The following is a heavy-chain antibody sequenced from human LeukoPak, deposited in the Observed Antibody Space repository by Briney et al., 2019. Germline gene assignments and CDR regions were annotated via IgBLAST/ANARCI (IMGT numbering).Heavy chain of an antibody. Sequence: SETLSLTCTVSGGSISSSSYYWGWIRQPPGKGLEWIGSIYYGGRTYYNPSLKSRLTISVDTSKNQFSLKLSSVTAADTAVYYCARVLYSSGWPTGNWFDPWGQGTLVTVSS. CDR1: GGSISSSSYY. D-gene: IGHD6-19*01. CDR3: ARVLYSSGWPTGNWFDP. CDR2: IYYGGRT. J-gene: IGHJ5*02. V-gene: IGHV4-39*07.